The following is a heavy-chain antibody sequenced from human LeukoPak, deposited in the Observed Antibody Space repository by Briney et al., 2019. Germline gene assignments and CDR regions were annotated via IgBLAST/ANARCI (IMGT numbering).Heavy chain of an antibody. Sequence: GGSLRLSCAASGFTFSSYAMHWVRQAPGKGLEYVSAISSNGGSTYYANSVKGRFTISRDNSKNTLYLQMGSLRAEDMAVYYCASILTGENFDYWGQGTLVTVSS. D-gene: IGHD7-27*01. V-gene: IGHV3-64*01. CDR3: ASILTGENFDY. CDR2: ISSNGGST. J-gene: IGHJ4*02. CDR1: GFTFSSYA.